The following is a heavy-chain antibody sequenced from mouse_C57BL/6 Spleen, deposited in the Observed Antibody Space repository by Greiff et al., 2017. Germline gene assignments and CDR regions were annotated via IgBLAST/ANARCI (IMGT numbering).Heavy chain of an antibody. CDR2: IYPGSGST. CDR1: GYTFTSYW. V-gene: IGHV1-55*01. CDR3: ARERFYYYGSSYDAY. J-gene: IGHJ3*01. D-gene: IGHD1-1*01. Sequence: QVQLQQPGAELVKPGASVKMSCKASGYTFTSYWITWVKQRPGQGLEWIGDIYPGSGSTNYNEKFKSKATLTVDTSSSTAYMQLSSLTSEDSAVYYCARERFYYYGSSYDAYWGQGTLVTVSA.